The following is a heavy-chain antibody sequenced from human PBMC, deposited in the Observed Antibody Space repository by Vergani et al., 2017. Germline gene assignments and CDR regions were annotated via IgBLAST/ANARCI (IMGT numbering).Heavy chain of an antibody. V-gene: IGHV4-39*01. CDR3: VRHVTQDYYNDSDYFDC. Sequence: QLQLQESGPGLVKPSGNLSLTCSVTGGSFFYSRYYLGWIRQPPGKGLEWIGSMDYNGRAYYTPSLRRRVSISIDTSKMQFSLKLYSLTAADTAKYCCVRHVTQDYYNDSDYFDCWRLGTLVTVSS. CDR2: MDYNGRA. D-gene: IGHD3-22*01. J-gene: IGHJ4*02. CDR1: GGSFFYSRYY.